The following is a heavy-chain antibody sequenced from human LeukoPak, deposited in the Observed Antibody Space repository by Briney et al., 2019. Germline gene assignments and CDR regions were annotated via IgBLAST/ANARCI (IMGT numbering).Heavy chain of an antibody. D-gene: IGHD1-26*01. CDR1: GGSFSGYY. J-gene: IGHJ4*02. Sequence: SETLSLTCAVYGGSFSGYYWSWIRQPPGKGLEWIGEINHSGSTNYNPSLKSRVTISVDTSKNQFSLKLSSVTAADTAVYYCASLTGIVGATTKTPFDYWGQGTLVTVSS. V-gene: IGHV4-34*01. CDR3: ASLTGIVGATTKTPFDY. CDR2: INHSGST.